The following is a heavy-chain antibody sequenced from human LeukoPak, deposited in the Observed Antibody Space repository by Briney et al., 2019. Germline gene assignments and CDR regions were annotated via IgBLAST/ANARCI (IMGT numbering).Heavy chain of an antibody. CDR1: GGSFSGYY. J-gene: IGHJ5*02. CDR2: INHSGST. Sequence: SETLSLTCAVYGGSFSGYYWSWIRQPPGKGLEWIGEINHSGSTNYNPSLKSRVTISVDTSKNQFSLKLSSVAAADTAVYYCARGGAPSYSSSWYVWFDPWGQGTLVTVSS. CDR3: ARGGAPSYSSSWYVWFDP. V-gene: IGHV4-34*01. D-gene: IGHD6-13*01.